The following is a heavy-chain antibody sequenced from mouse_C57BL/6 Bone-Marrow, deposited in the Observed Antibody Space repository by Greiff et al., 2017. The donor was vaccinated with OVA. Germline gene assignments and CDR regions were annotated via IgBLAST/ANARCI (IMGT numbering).Heavy chain of an antibody. V-gene: IGHV1-22*01. J-gene: IGHJ2*01. CDR1: GYTFTDYN. CDR3: APGTGTPFDY. D-gene: IGHD4-1*01. Sequence: EVQLQQSGPELVKPGASVKMSCKASGYTFTDYNMHWVKQSHGKSLEWIGYINPNNGGTSYNQKFKGKATLTVNKSYSTAYMELRSLTSEDSAVYYCAPGTGTPFDYWGQGTTLTVSS. CDR2: INPNNGGT.